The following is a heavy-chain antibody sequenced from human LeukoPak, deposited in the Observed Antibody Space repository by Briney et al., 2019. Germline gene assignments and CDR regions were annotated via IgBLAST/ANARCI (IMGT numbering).Heavy chain of an antibody. CDR2: MSHDGSNE. CDR1: GFTFSFYA. J-gene: IGHJ4*02. D-gene: IGHD3-10*01. CDR3: ARDRGQYYGSGSYYVN. V-gene: IGHV3-30*01. Sequence: GGSLRLSCAASGFTFSFYAMHWVRQAPGKGLDWVAVMSHDGSNEYYADSVKGRFTISRDNSKSTLFLQMNSLRADDTAVYYCARDRGQYYGSGSYYVNWGQGTLVTVSS.